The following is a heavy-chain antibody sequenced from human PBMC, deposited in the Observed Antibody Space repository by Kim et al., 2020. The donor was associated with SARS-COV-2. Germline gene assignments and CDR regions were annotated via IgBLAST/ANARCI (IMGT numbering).Heavy chain of an antibody. CDR2: IDWDDDK. CDR3: ARILYDYVWGSYRDFDY. V-gene: IGHV2-70*01. Sequence: SGPTLVNPTQTLTLTCTFSGFSLSTSGMCVSWIRQPPGKALEWLALIDWDDDKYYSTSLKTRLTISKDTSKNQVVLTMTNMDPVDTATYYCARILYDYVWGSYRDFDYWGHGTLVTVSS. J-gene: IGHJ4*01. CDR1: GFSLSTSGMC. D-gene: IGHD3-16*02.